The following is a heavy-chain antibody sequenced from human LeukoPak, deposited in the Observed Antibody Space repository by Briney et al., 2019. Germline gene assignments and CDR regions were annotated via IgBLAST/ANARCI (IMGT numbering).Heavy chain of an antibody. CDR1: GFGFSDSY. V-gene: IGHV3-11*04. D-gene: IGHD7-27*01. J-gene: IGHJ4*02. CDR3: GRGHWGLDY. CDR2: ISNSGSTI. Sequence: GGSLRLSCVVSGFGFSDSYMTWIRQAPGKGLEWVSYISNSGSTIYYADSVKGRFSISRDNAESSLYLQMNSLRVEDTAVYYCGRGHWGLDYWGQGTLVTVSS.